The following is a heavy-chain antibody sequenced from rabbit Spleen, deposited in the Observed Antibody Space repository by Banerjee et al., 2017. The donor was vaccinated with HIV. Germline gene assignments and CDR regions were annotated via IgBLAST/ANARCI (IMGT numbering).Heavy chain of an antibody. CDR1: GLSFSGYVY. CDR2: IVTNSGST. CDR3: ARGVSAGYDGIGYVPYYFYL. Sequence: QEQLEESGGALVKPEGSLTLTCSASGLSFSGYVYICWIRQAPGKGLELIACIVTNSGSTWYAKWVNGQFTVSRGTSPNTVDLKMTSLTVADTATYFCARGVSAGYDGIGYVPYYFYLWGPGTLVTVS. V-gene: IGHV1S43*01. D-gene: IGHD4-2*01. J-gene: IGHJ4*01.